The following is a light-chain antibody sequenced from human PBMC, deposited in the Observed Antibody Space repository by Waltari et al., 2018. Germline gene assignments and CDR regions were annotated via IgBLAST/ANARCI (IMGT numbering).Light chain of an antibody. J-gene: IGKJ2*01. CDR2: EAS. Sequence: DIQMTQSPPTLSASVGDRVTITCRASQTIGTWLAWYQQKPGKAPKRLTYEASALQSGVPSRFSGSGSGTEFTLTITSLQPDDFATYYCVQSNSYPYTFGQGTKLEIK. CDR3: VQSNSYPYT. CDR1: QTIGTW. V-gene: IGKV1-5*03.